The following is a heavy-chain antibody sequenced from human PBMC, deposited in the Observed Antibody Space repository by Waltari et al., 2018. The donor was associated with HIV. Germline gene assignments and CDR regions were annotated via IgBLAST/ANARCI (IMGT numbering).Heavy chain of an antibody. CDR2: ISDDGSIK. CDR1: GFTFSSYA. Sequence: QVQLVESGGGVVQPGRSLRLSCAASGFTFSSYAMHWVRQAPDKGREWVAVISDDGSIKFYADSVRGRFTISRDNSKNTLYLQMNSLRAEDTAVYYCAREVGIVATIYFDYWGQGTLVTVSS. J-gene: IGHJ4*02. CDR3: AREVGIVATIYFDY. D-gene: IGHD5-12*01. V-gene: IGHV3-30*04.